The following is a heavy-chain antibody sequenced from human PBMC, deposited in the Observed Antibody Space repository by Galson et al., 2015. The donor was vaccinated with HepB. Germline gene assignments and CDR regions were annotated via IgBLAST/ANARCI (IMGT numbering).Heavy chain of an antibody. D-gene: IGHD3-10*01. CDR3: ARASRTISMVRGSTMNYYYYGMDV. Sequence: SLRLSCAASGFTFSSYAMHWVRQAPGKGLEWVAVISYDGSNKYYADSVKGRFTISRDNSKNTLYLQMNSLRAEDTAVYYCARASRTISMVRGSTMNYYYYGMDVWGQGTTVTVSS. J-gene: IGHJ6*02. CDR2: ISYDGSNK. V-gene: IGHV3-30-3*01. CDR1: GFTFSSYA.